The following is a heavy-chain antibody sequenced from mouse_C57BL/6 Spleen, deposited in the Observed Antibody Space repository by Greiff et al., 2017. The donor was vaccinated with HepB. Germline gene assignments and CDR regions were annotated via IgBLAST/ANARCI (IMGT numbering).Heavy chain of an antibody. Sequence: EVQLQQSGTVLARPGASVKMSCKTSGYTFTSYWMHWVKQRPGQGLEWIGAIYPGNSDTSYNQKFKGKAKLTAVTSASTAYMELSSLTNEDSAVYYCTISGDYDGLFDYWGQGTTLTVSS. CDR2: IYPGNSDT. CDR1: GYTFTSYW. CDR3: TISGDYDGLFDY. V-gene: IGHV1-5*01. D-gene: IGHD2-4*01. J-gene: IGHJ2*01.